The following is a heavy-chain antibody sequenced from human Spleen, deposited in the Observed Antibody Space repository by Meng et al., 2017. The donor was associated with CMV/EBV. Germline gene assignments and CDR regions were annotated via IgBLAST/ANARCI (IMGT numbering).Heavy chain of an antibody. Sequence: TVSGGSISSSSYYWGWIRQPPGKGLEWIGSIYYSGSTYYNPSLKSRVTISVDTSKNQFSLKLSSVTAADTAVYYCARELSSTSCFDYWGQGTLVTVSS. CDR1: GGSISSSSYY. CDR2: IYYSGST. CDR3: ARELSSTSCFDY. J-gene: IGHJ4*02. D-gene: IGHD2-2*01. V-gene: IGHV4-39*07.